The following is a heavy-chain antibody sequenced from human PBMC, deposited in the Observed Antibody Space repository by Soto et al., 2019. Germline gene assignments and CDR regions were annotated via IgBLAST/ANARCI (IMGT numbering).Heavy chain of an antibody. CDR2: IGPESGAT. CDR3: GRGRSGQIVIFS. V-gene: IGHV1-2*02. Sequence: ASVKVSCKTSGYTFTGHYIHWVRQAPQQGPEWMGEIGPESGATRYAQKFRGRVTMTMDTSITTVYMELKNLSPDDTAVYYCGRGRSGQIVIFSWGQGTPVTVS. J-gene: IGHJ5*02. CDR1: GYTFTGHY. D-gene: IGHD1-26*01.